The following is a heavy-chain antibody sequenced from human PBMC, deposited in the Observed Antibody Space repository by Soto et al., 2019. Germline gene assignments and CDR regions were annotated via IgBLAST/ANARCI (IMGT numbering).Heavy chain of an antibody. CDR3: AREIRSGWYAYGMDV. J-gene: IGHJ6*02. V-gene: IGHV1-3*01. D-gene: IGHD6-19*01. Sequence: ASVKVSCKASGYTFTSYAMHWVRQAPGQRLEWMGWINAGNGNTKYSQKFQGRVTITRDTSASTAYMELSSLRSEDTAVYYCAREIRSGWYAYGMDVWGQGTTVTAP. CDR2: INAGNGNT. CDR1: GYTFTSYA.